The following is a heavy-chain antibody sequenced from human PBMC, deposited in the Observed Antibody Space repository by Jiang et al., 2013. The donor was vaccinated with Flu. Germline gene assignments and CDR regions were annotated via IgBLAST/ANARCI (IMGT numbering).Heavy chain of an antibody. CDR2: IYYSGST. J-gene: IGHJ4*02. CDR3: ARVPDYGGNQGYFDY. V-gene: IGHV4-31*02. Sequence: IRQHPGKGLEWIGYIYYSGSTYYNPSLKSRVTISVDTSKNQFSLKLSSVTAADTAVYYCARVPDYGGNQGYFDYWGQGTLVTVSS. D-gene: IGHD4-23*01.